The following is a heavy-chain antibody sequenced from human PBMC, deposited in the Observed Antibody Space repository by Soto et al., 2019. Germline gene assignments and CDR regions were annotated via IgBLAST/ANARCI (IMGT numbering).Heavy chain of an antibody. CDR3: ARGKYQLPAAFDI. CDR1: GYTFTSYA. Sequence: GASLKVSCKASGYTFTSYAMHWVRQAPGQRLEWMGWINAGNGNTKYSQKFQGRVTITRDTSASTAYMELSSLRSEDTAVYYCARGKYQLPAAFDIWGQGTMVTVSS. J-gene: IGHJ3*02. D-gene: IGHD2-2*01. CDR2: INAGNGNT. V-gene: IGHV1-3*01.